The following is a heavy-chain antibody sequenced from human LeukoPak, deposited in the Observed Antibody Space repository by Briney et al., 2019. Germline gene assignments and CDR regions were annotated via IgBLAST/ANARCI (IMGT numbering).Heavy chain of an antibody. V-gene: IGHV1-3*01. Sequence: ASVKVSCKASGYTFTNYAMHWVRQAPGQRLEWMGWINGGNGNTKYSQNFQGRVTITRDTSARTAYMELRSLRSDDTAVYYCARAKYQLPHDGSFDIWGQGTMVTVSS. CDR2: INGGNGNT. CDR3: ARAKYQLPHDGSFDI. D-gene: IGHD2-2*01. CDR1: GYTFTNYA. J-gene: IGHJ3*02.